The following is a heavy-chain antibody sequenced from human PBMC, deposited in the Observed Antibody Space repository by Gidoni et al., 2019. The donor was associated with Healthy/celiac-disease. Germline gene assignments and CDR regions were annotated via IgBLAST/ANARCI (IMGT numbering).Heavy chain of an antibody. CDR3: AKDPAVRLGELSPPDY. D-gene: IGHD3-16*02. CDR2: ISDDGSNK. CDR1: GFPFRSYG. V-gene: IGHV3-30*18. J-gene: IGHJ4*02. Sequence: QVQLVESGGGVVQPGRSLRLSCAASGFPFRSYGMHLFRQAPGKGLEWVAFISDDGSNKYYADSVKGRFTISRDNSKNTLYLQMNSLRAEDTAVYYCAKDPAVRLGELSPPDYWGQGTLVTVSS.